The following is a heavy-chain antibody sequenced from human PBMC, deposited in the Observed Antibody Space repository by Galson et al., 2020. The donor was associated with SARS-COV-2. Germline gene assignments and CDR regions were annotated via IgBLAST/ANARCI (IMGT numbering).Heavy chain of an antibody. Sequence: SQTLSLTCTVSGGSISSSSYYWGWIRQPPGKGLEWIGSIYYSGSTYYNPSLKSRVTISVDTSKNQFSLKLSSVTAAGTAVYYCATEVVTAPGGYYYYGMDVWGQGATVTVSS. V-gene: IGHV4-39*01. CDR3: ATEVVTAPGGYYYYGMDV. CDR2: IYYSGST. D-gene: IGHD2-21*02. J-gene: IGHJ6*02. CDR1: GGSISSSSYY.